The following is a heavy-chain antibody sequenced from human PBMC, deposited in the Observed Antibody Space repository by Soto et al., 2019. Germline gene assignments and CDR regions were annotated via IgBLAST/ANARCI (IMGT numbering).Heavy chain of an antibody. D-gene: IGHD1-26*01. J-gene: IGHJ6*02. CDR3: AAVPGATRYYYYGMDV. CDR2: IVVGSGNT. CDR1: GFTFTSSA. Sequence: VASVKVSCKASGFTFTSSAVQWVRQARGQRLEWIGWIVVGSGNTNYAQKFPERLTITRDMSTSTAYMEMSSLRSEDTAEYYCAAVPGATRYYYYGMDVWGQGTTVTVSS. V-gene: IGHV1-58*01.